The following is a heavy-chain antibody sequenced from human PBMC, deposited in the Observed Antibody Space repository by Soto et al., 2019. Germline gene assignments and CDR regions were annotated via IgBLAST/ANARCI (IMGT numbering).Heavy chain of an antibody. J-gene: IGHJ6*02. CDR1: GFTFSSYA. CDR3: ARDQGITVTYYYGMDV. CDR2: ISYDGSNK. D-gene: IGHD4-4*01. Sequence: QVQLVESGGGVVQPGRSLRLSCAASGFTFSSYAMHWVRQAPGKGLEWVAVISYDGSNKYYADSVKGRFTISRDNSKNTLYLQMNSLRAEDTAVYYCARDQGITVTYYYGMDVWGQGTTVTVSS. V-gene: IGHV3-30-3*01.